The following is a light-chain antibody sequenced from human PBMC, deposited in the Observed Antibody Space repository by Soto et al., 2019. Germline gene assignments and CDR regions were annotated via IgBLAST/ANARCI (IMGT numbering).Light chain of an antibody. CDR3: QQRYTSPT. CDR1: QSVSAY. Sequence: EVVLTQSPATLSLSPGERATLSCRASQSVSAYLAWYQQKPGQAPRLLIYDASNRATGIPARFSGSWSGTDFTLTISSLEPKDSAVYYCQQRYTSPTFGQGTKVEIK. CDR2: DAS. V-gene: IGKV3-11*01. J-gene: IGKJ1*01.